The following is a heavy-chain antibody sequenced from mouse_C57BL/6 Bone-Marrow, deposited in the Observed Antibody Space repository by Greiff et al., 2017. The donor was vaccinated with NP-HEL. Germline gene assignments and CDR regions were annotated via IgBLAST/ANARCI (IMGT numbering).Heavy chain of an antibody. CDR3: ARDQGTQGYFDY. CDR1: GYSITSGYY. Sequence: VQLKESGPGLVKPSQSLSLTCSVTGYSITSGYYWNWIRQFPGNKLEWMGYISYDGSNNYNPSLKNRISITRDTSKNQFFLKLNSVTTEDTATYYCARDQGTQGYFDYWGQGTTLTVSS. V-gene: IGHV3-6*01. D-gene: IGHD3-2*02. J-gene: IGHJ2*01. CDR2: ISYDGSN.